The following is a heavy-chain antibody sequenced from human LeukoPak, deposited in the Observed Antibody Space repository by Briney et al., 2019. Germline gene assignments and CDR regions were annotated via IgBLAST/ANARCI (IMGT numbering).Heavy chain of an antibody. V-gene: IGHV3-21*01. CDR3: ARSWLPSDNWFDP. D-gene: IGHD3-9*01. CDR2: ISSSSSYI. Sequence: GGSLRLPCAASGFTFSSYSMNWVRQAPGKGLEWVSSISSSSSYIYYADSVKGRFTISRDNAKNSLYLQMNSLRAEDTAVYYCARSWLPSDNWFDPWGQGTLVTVSS. CDR1: GFTFSSYS. J-gene: IGHJ5*02.